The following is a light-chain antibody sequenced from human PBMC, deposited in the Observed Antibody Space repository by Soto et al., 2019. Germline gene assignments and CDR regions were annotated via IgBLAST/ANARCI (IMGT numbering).Light chain of an antibody. V-gene: IGKV1-39*01. Sequence: DIQMTQSPSSLSASVGDRVTISCRASQSITSFLNWYQQKPGTAPRLLIYRASKVTSGVPPRFSGSGSGRDFTLTISSLRPEDIATYVCQQSYSSPPWTFGQGTKVEVK. J-gene: IGKJ1*01. CDR2: RAS. CDR1: QSITSF. CDR3: QQSYSSPPWT.